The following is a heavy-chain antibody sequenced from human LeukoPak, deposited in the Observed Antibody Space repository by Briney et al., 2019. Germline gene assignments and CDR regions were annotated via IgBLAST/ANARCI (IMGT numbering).Heavy chain of an antibody. D-gene: IGHD3-22*01. CDR2: IIPILGIA. J-gene: IGHJ1*01. CDR1: GGTFRSYA. V-gene: IGHV1-69*04. CDR3: ARIDDSSGYYRAEYFQH. Sequence: ASVKVSCKASGGTFRSYAISWVRQAPGQGLEWMGRIIPILGIANYAQKFQGRVTITADKSTSTAYMELSSLRSEDTAVYYCARIDDSSGYYRAEYFQHWGQGTLVTVSS.